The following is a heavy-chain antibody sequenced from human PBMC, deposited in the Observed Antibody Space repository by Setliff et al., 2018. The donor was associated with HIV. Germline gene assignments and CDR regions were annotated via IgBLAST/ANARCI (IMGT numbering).Heavy chain of an antibody. D-gene: IGHD1-26*01. J-gene: IGHJ4*02. V-gene: IGHV4-30-4*02. Sequence: PSETLSLTCTVSGDSINSGDYYWSWIRQPPGKGLEWIGEIIHSGSTNYNPSLKSRVTITRDTAASTVYMELSSLRSEDTALYYCTRVMGATTGFHDYWGQGTLVTVSS. CDR3: TRVMGATTGFHDY. CDR2: IIHSGST. CDR1: GDSINSGDYY.